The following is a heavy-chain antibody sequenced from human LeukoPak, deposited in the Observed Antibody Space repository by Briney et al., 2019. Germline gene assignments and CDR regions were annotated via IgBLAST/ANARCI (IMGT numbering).Heavy chain of an antibody. CDR1: GFTFSTYN. V-gene: IGHV3-48*01. D-gene: IGHD2-2*01. CDR3: ARSGGVVVPAEGPQGHYYYSYYMDV. CDR2: ISSSSSTM. J-gene: IGHJ6*03. Sequence: GGSLRLSCAASGFTFSTYNMNWVRQAPGKGLEWVSYISSSSSTMYYADSVKGRFTIPRDNAKSSLYLQMNSLRAEDTAVYYCARSGGVVVPAEGPQGHYYYSYYMDVWGKGTTVTVSS.